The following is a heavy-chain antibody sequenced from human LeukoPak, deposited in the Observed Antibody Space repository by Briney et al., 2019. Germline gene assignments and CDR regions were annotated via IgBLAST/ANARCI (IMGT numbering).Heavy chain of an antibody. V-gene: IGHV3-11*04. D-gene: IGHD5-18*01. Sequence: GGSLRLSCAASGFTFTDYYMTWIRQAPGMGLEWISYISRSGITIKYADSVKGRFTISRDNAKNSLYLQMNSLRAEDTALYYCARHLSGVTGYTYGRGIDYWGQGTLVTVSS. CDR1: GFTFTDYY. CDR2: ISRSGITI. J-gene: IGHJ4*02. CDR3: ARHLSGVTGYTYGRGIDY.